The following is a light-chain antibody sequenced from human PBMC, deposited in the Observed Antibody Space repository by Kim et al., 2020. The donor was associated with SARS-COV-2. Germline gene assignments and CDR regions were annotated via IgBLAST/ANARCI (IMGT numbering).Light chain of an antibody. V-gene: IGKV3-15*01. CDR1: QSVSSN. J-gene: IGKJ2*01. CDR3: QQYNSWPKT. CDR2: GAS. Sequence: SVSPGESATLSCRASQSVSSNLAWYQQIPGQAPRLLIYGASTRATDIPARFSGSGSGAEFTLTISSLQSEDFAIYYCQQYNSWPKTFGQGTKLEI.